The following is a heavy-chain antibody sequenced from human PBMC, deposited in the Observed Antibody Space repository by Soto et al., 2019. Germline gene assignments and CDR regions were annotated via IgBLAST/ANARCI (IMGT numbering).Heavy chain of an antibody. J-gene: IGHJ6*02. CDR3: STDLGFYGLDV. Sequence: EVQLVESGGGLVKPGESLRLSCAASGLSFTNAWMSWVRQAPGKGLEWVGRIESKTDGGTTDYAAPVKGRFTISRDDSQTTLYLQMNSLKTEDTDRYYCSTDLGFYGLDVWGQGTTVTVSS. V-gene: IGHV3-15*04. CDR2: IESKTDGGTT. CDR1: GLSFTNAW. D-gene: IGHD3-10*01.